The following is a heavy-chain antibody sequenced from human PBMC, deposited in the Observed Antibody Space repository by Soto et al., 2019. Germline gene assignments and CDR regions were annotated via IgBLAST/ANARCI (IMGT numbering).Heavy chain of an antibody. CDR3: ARGGYYTTSYYYYGMDV. CDR1: GYTFTSYY. V-gene: IGHV1-46*01. D-gene: IGHD3-3*01. Sequence: QVQLVQSGAEVKKPGASVKVSCKASGYTFTSYYMHWVRQAPGQGLEWMGIINPSGGSTSYAQKFQGRVTMTRDTSTSTVYMELSSLRSEDTAVYYCARGGYYTTSYYYYGMDVWGQGTTVTVSS. J-gene: IGHJ6*02. CDR2: INPSGGST.